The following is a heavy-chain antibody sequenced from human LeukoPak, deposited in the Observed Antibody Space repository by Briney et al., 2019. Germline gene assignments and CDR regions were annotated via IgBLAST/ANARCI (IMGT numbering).Heavy chain of an antibody. CDR3: ARAQYCTNGVCLRSNWFDP. V-gene: IGHV4-34*01. CDR2: INHSGST. J-gene: IGHJ5*02. D-gene: IGHD2-8*01. CDR1: GGSFSGYY. Sequence: PSETLSLTCAVYGGSFSGYYWSWIRQPPGKGLEWIGEINHSGSTNYNPSLKSRVTISVDTSKNQFSLKLSSVTAADTAVYYCARAQYCTNGVCLRSNWFDPWGQGTLVTVSS.